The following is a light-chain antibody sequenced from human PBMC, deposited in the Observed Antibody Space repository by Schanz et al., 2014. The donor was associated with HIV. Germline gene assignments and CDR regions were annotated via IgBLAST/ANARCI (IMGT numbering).Light chain of an antibody. V-gene: IGLV1-40*01. J-gene: IGLJ3*02. CDR1: NSNIGAGYA. Sequence: QSVLTQPPSVSGAPGQRVTISCTGSNSNIGAGYAVHWYQQLPGTAPKLLISDNFNRPSGVPDRFSGSKSDTSASLAITGLQADDEAHYYCQSYDSSLSSVVFGGGTQLTVL. CDR2: DNF. CDR3: QSYDSSLSSVV.